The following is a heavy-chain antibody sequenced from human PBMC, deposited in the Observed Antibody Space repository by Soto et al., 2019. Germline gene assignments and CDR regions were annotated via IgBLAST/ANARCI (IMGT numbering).Heavy chain of an antibody. V-gene: IGHV2-5*02. CDR2: IYWDDDK. CDR1: GFSLSTSGVG. CDR3: APVYGGYASFAY. D-gene: IGHD5-12*01. J-gene: IGHJ4*02. Sequence: QITLKESGPTLVKPTQTLTLTCTFSGFSLSTSGVGVGWIRQPPGKALEWLALIYWDDDKRYSPSLKSRLTITKATSKSQAVLTTTNMDPVDPAVYPAAPVYGGYASFAYWRQGTRVPVPS.